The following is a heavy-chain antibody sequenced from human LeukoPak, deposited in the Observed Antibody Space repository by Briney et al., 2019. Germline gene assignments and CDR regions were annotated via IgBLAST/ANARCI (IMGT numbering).Heavy chain of an antibody. CDR1: GGTFSSYA. J-gene: IGHJ4*02. CDR3: AEEGGLDY. CDR2: IIPIFGTA. Sequence: SVKVSCKASGGTFSSYAISWVRQAPGQGLEWVGRIIPIFGTANYAQKFQGRVTITTDESTSTAYMEMSSLRSEDTAVYYCAEEGGLDYWGQGTLVTVSS. D-gene: IGHD3-16*01. V-gene: IGHV1-69*05.